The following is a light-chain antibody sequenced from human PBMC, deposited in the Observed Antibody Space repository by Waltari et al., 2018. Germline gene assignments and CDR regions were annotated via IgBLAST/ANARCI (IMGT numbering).Light chain of an antibody. CDR2: DRN. J-gene: IGLJ2*01. Sequence: SSELTQDPTVSVAMGPTVRITCQGDSLRSCYASWYQQRPGQAPVLVLFDRNDRPSGVPDRFSGSTSDNTAVLTITGAQAEDEASYYCHSRDASGVGGSFGGGTKLTVL. V-gene: IGLV3-19*01. CDR1: SLRSCY. CDR3: HSRDASGVGGS.